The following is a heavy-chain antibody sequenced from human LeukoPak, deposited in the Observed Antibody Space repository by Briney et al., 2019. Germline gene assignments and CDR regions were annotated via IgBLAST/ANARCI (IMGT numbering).Heavy chain of an antibody. CDR1: GYSFTSYW. CDR3: ARRNLRGYCSSTSCYGGAFDI. J-gene: IGHJ3*02. Sequence: GESLKISCKGSGYSFTSYWIGWVRQMPGKGLGWMGIIYPGDSDTRYSPSFQGQVTISADKSISTAYLQWSSLKASDTAMYYRARRNLRGYCSSTSCYGGAFDIWGQGTMVTVSS. V-gene: IGHV5-51*01. CDR2: IYPGDSDT. D-gene: IGHD2-2*01.